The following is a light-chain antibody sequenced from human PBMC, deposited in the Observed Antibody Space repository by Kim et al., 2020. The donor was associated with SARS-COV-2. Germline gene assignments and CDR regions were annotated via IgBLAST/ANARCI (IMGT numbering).Light chain of an antibody. CDR2: HAS. J-gene: IGKJ1*01. CDR3: QHLGT. Sequence: IQVTQSPSTLSASVGDRVTITCRASQSISAWMAWYQQKPGKAPKLLIYHASSLQSGVPSRFGGSGSGTEFTLTINNLQPDDFATYYCQHLGTFGLGTKVEIK. V-gene: IGKV1-5*01. CDR1: QSISAW.